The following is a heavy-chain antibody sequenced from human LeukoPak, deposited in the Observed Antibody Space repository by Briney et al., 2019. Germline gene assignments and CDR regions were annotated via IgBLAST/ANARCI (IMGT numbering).Heavy chain of an antibody. J-gene: IGHJ3*02. Sequence: PSETLSLTCTVSGGSISSYYWSWIRQPAGKGLEWIGRIYTSGSTNYNPSLKSRVTMSVDTSKNQFSLKLSSVTAADTAVYYCARAPTYYDSSGYYSEAPRFDAFDIWGQGTMVTVSS. CDR3: ARAPTYYDSSGYYSEAPRFDAFDI. CDR2: IYTSGST. D-gene: IGHD3-22*01. V-gene: IGHV4-4*07. CDR1: GGSISSYY.